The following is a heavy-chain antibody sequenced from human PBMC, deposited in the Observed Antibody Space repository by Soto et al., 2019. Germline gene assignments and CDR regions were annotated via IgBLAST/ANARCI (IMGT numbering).Heavy chain of an antibody. J-gene: IGHJ5*02. CDR2: INPNSGGT. D-gene: IGHD6-13*01. CDR1: GYTFTGYY. V-gene: IGHV1-2*04. Sequence: QVQPVQSGAEVKKPGASVQVSCKASGYTFTGYYMHWVRQAPGQGIEWMGWINPNSGGTNYAQEFQGWVSMTRDTFISTAYMELSRLLSDDTCVHYCASDRRSGPAQPEYSSSWCLRPNWCVPLGQGTLVTVSS. CDR3: ASDRRSGPAQPEYSSSWCLRPNWCVP.